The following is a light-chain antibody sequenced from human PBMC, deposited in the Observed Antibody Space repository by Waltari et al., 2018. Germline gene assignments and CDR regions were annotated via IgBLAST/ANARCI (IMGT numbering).Light chain of an antibody. CDR3: CSYAGSYTLV. CDR1: SSDVGGYKY. Sequence: QSALTQPRSVSGSPGQSVTISCSGTSSDVGGYKYVSWYQQHPDKAPKPMIYDVNRRPSGVPDRFSGSKSGNTASLTISGLQAEDEADYYCCSYAGSYTLVFGGGTKLTVL. V-gene: IGLV2-11*01. J-gene: IGLJ3*02. CDR2: DVN.